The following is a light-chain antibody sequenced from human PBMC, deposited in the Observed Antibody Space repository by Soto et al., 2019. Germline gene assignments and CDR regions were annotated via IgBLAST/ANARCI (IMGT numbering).Light chain of an antibody. CDR1: QSVSSSY. J-gene: IGKJ1*01. Sequence: EIVLTQSPGTLSLSPGERATLSCRANQSVSSSYLAWYQQNRGQAPRLLIYGASSRDPGIPDRFGGSGSGTDFTLTISRLEPEDFAVYYCQQYGSSRWTFGNGTKVEIK. CDR3: QQYGSSRWT. V-gene: IGKV3-20*01. CDR2: GAS.